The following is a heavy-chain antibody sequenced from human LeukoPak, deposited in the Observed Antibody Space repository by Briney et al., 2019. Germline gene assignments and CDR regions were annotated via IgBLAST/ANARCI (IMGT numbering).Heavy chain of an antibody. CDR2: IYYSGST. J-gene: IGHJ4*02. CDR3: ARALTPGFCSGGTCSYFDF. CDR1: VDSIRTYY. D-gene: IGHD2-15*01. V-gene: IGHV4-59*01. Sequence: PSETLSLTCTVSVDSIRTYYWSWIRQPPGKGLEWIGSIYYSGSTNYNPSLKSRVTISVDTSKNQFSLKVSSVTAADTAVYYCARALTPGFCSGGTCSYFDFWGQGTLVTVSS.